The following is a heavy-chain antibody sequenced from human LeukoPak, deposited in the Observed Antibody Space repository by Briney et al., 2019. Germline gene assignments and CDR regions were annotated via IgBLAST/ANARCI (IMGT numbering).Heavy chain of an antibody. Sequence: PGGSLRLSCAASGLTFSKYGLDWVRQAPGKGLEWVAFIRSDGSNKYYADSVKGRFTISRHNAKNSLYLQMNSLRAEDTAVYYCARDRWLQSQRYFDYWGQGTLVTVSS. CDR3: ARDRWLQSQRYFDY. D-gene: IGHD5-24*01. V-gene: IGHV3-30*02. CDR1: GLTFSKYG. CDR2: IRSDGSNK. J-gene: IGHJ4*02.